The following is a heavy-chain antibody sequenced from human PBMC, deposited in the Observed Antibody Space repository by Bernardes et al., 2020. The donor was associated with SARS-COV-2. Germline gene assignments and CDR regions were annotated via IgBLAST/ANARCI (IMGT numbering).Heavy chain of an antibody. CDR2: INADGRTI. CDR3: VRGPSDGHGSFEY. J-gene: IGHJ4*02. V-gene: IGHV3-74*01. Sequence: GGSLRLSCAASGFTFSSYWMHWVSQAPGKGLVWVSRINADGRTITYGDSVKGRFTISRDNTKNTLYLQMTSLRVEDTAVYFCVRGPSDGHGSFEYWGQGDLVTVSS. CDR1: GFTFSSYW.